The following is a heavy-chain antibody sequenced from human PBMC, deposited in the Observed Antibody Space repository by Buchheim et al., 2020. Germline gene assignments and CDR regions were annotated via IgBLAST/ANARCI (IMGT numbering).Heavy chain of an antibody. CDR2: IYSGGST. D-gene: IGHD2-15*01. V-gene: IGHV3-66*02. CDR1: GFAVISNY. J-gene: IGHJ6*02. Sequence: EVQLVESGGGWVHAGGSLRLSCAASGFAVISNYMSWVRQAPGKGLEWVSIIYSGGSTYYADSVKGRFTISRDDFKNTVYLQMDSLRPEDTAVYYCARDGCSSCSCYSGRYYYGLDNWGQGTT. CDR3: ARDGCSSCSCYSGRYYYGLDN.